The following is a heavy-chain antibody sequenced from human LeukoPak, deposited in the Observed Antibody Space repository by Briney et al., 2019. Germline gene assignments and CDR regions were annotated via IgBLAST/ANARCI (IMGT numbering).Heavy chain of an antibody. J-gene: IGHJ6*02. Sequence: GGSLRLSCAASSFGSYAMHWVRQAPGKGLEWVALVSYDGSNEYYANSVKGRFTISRDNSKNIVYLQMNSLRPKDTAVYYCARDGSTGGGSDYYYYGMDVWGQGTTVTVSS. CDR1: SFGSYA. CDR2: VSYDGSNE. CDR3: ARDGSTGGGSDYYYYGMDV. V-gene: IGHV3-30*04. D-gene: IGHD2-8*02.